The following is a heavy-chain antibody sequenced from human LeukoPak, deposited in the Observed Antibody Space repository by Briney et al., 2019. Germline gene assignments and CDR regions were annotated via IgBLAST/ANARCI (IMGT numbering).Heavy chain of an antibody. CDR1: GFTFSIYA. J-gene: IGHJ4*02. Sequence: PGGSLRLSCAASGFTFSIYAMCWVPHAPGKGLEWGSDISGSGGSTYYADSVKGRFTISRDNSKNTLYLQMNSLRAEDTAVYYCAKLNDFWSGPLDYWGQGTLVRVSS. CDR2: ISGSGGST. CDR3: AKLNDFWSGPLDY. V-gene: IGHV3-23*01. D-gene: IGHD3-3*01.